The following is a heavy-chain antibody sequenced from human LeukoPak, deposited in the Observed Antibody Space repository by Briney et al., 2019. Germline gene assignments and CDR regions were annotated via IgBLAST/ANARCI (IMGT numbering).Heavy chain of an antibody. V-gene: IGHV1-69*13. D-gene: IGHD2-2*01. CDR3: ARGLGYCSSTSCYGAAY. Sequence: ASVKVSCMASGGTFSSYAISWVRQAPGQGLEWMGGIIPIFGTANYAQKFQGRVTITADESTSTAYMELSSLRSEDTAVYYCARGLGYCSSTSCYGAAYWGQGTLVTVSS. CDR1: GGTFSSYA. CDR2: IIPIFGTA. J-gene: IGHJ4*02.